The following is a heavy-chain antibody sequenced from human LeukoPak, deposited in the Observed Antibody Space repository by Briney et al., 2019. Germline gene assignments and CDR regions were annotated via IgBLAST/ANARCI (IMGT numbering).Heavy chain of an antibody. CDR1: GFTFA. D-gene: IGHD6-6*01. V-gene: IGHV3-23*01. CDR2: TDGTGGDS. J-gene: IGHJ4*02. CDR3: ASEIEYRSSWDFDY. Sequence: GGSLRLSCVASGFTFAMSWVRQTPGKRLEWVASTDGTGGDSYYADAVKGRFTTSRDNSKNTLYLQMNSLRAEDTAVYYCASEIEYRSSWDFDYWGQGTLVTVSS.